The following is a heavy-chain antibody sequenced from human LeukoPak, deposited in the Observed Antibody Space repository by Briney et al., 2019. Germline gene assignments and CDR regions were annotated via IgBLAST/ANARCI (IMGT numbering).Heavy chain of an antibody. CDR3: ARDVQNYYGSGTLYYFDY. Sequence: MTSETLSLTCAVSGYSISSGYYWGWIRQPPGKGLERIGSIYHSGSTYYNPSLKSRVIISVDTSKNQFSLKLSSVTAADTAVYYCARDVQNYYGSGTLYYFDYWGQGTLVTVSS. D-gene: IGHD3-10*01. CDR2: IYHSGST. J-gene: IGHJ4*02. V-gene: IGHV4-38-2*02. CDR1: GYSISSGYY.